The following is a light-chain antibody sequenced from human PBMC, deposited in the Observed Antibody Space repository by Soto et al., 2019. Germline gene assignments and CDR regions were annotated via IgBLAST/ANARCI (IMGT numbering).Light chain of an antibody. CDR1: ESVSSN. Sequence: EVLMTQSPATLSVSPGEGAPLSCRASESVSSNLAWYQQRPGQAPRLVIYGASTRATGIPARFSGGGSGTEFTLTISSLQSEDFAVYYCQQYNSWPPITFGQGTLLEIK. V-gene: IGKV3-15*01. J-gene: IGKJ5*01. CDR3: QQYNSWPPIT. CDR2: GAS.